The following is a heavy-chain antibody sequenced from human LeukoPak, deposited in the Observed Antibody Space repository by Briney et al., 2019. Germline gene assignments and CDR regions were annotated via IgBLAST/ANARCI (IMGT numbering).Heavy chain of an antibody. D-gene: IGHD6-19*01. CDR3: AKERTGGWPFDY. CDR2: ISGSRGTT. J-gene: IGHJ4*02. CDR1: GFXFSSYA. V-gene: IGHV3-23*01. Sequence: PGGSLRLSCAASGFXFSSYAISWVRQAPGKGLDWVSGISGSRGTTYYADSVKGRLTISRDNSKNTLYLQMNSLRADDTAVYYCAKERTGGWPFDYWGQGNLVTVSS.